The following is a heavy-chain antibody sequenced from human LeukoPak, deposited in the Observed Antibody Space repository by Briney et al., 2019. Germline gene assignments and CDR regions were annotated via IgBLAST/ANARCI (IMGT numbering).Heavy chain of an antibody. CDR3: ARDPLEGATYFDY. J-gene: IGHJ4*02. Sequence: GGSLRLSCAASGFTFSSYWMHWVRQAPGKGLVWVSRINSDGSSTSYADSVKGRFTISRDNSKNTLYLQMNSLRAEDTAVYYCARDPLEGATYFDYWGQGTLVTVSS. CDR1: GFTFSSYW. CDR2: INSDGSST. V-gene: IGHV3-74*01. D-gene: IGHD1-26*01.